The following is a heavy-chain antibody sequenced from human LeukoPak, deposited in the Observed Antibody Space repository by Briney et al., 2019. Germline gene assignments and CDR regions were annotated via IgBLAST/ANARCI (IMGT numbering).Heavy chain of an antibody. V-gene: IGHV6-1*01. J-gene: IGHJ6*02. CDR2: TVYRSKWST. CDR1: GDSVSNNIIA. CDR3: ARNSVAMDV. D-gene: IGHD4-23*01. Sequence: SQTLSLTCAISGDSVSNNIIAWNWIRWRPSRGLEWLGRTVYRSKWSTDYALSVRGRISINLDTSKNQISLQLNSVTPEDTAVYYCARNSVAMDVWGQGTTVTVSS.